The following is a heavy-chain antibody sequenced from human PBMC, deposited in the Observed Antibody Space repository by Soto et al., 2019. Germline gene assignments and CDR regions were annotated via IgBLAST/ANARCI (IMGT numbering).Heavy chain of an antibody. D-gene: IGHD1-26*01. CDR3: ARDRDDGSYYTRPFGC. CDR2: IIPIFGTA. J-gene: IGHJ4*02. CDR1: GGTFSSYA. V-gene: IGHV1-69*13. Sequence: SVKLSCTASGGTFSSYAISWVRQAPGQGIEWMGGIIPIFGTANYAQKFQGRVTITADESTSTAYMELSSLRYEDTAVYYCARDRDDGSYYTRPFGCWGQGTLVAVSS.